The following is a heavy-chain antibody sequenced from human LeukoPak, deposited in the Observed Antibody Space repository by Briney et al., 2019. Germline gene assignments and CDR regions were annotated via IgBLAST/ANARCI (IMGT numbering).Heavy chain of an antibody. D-gene: IGHD3-10*01. J-gene: IGHJ5*02. V-gene: IGHV3-74*01. Sequence: GGSLRLSCAASGFTFSSYWMHWVRQTPGKGLVWVSRIKSDGSTIYADSVEGRFTISRDNAKNTLYLQMNSLRAEDTAIYYCARAVTYFYGSVTYDWFDPWGQGTLVTVSS. CDR3: ARAVTYFYGSVTYDWFDP. CDR1: GFTFSSYW. CDR2: IKSDGST.